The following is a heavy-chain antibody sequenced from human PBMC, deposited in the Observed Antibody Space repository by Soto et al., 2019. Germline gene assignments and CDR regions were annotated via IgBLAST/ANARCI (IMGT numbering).Heavy chain of an antibody. CDR2: ISAHNGNT. CDR3: ATGRYGDY. CDR1: GYGFTTYG. V-gene: IGHV1-18*01. J-gene: IGHJ4*02. Sequence: QVHLVQSGAEVKKPGASVKVSCKGSGYGFTTYGITWVRQAPGQGLEWMAWISAHNGNTNNAQKLQGRGTVNRDTATSTAYMELTSLRSDETAVYYCATGRYGDYWGQGARVTVSS. D-gene: IGHD1-1*01.